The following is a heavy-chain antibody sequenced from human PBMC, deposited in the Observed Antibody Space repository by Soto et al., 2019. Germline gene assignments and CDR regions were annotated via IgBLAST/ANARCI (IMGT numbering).Heavy chain of an antibody. D-gene: IGHD6-6*01. V-gene: IGHV3-66*01. CDR3: ARDRTISDYRSSGALGL. CDR2: IYSGGST. J-gene: IGHJ4*02. CDR1: GFTVSSHY. Sequence: EVQLVESGGGLVQPGGSLRLSCAASGFTVSSHYMSWVRQAPGKGLEWVSVIYSGGSTYYAKSVTGRFIISRDNSKSTVYLQMNSLRAEHTAVYYCARDRTISDYRSSGALGLWGQGTLVSVSS.